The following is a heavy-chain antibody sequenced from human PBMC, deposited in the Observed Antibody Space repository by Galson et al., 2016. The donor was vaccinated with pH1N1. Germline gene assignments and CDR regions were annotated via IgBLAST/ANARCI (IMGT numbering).Heavy chain of an antibody. CDR1: GYTFTTFG. CDR2: ISTSKGNT. J-gene: IGHJ4*02. CDR3: ARDQNWNLDY. V-gene: IGHV1-18*01. Sequence: SCKASGYTFTTFGISWVRQAPGKGLEWLGWISTSKGNTKNAQRLLDRVTMTRDTSTSTVFMELTVLRSDDTAIYYCARDQNWNLDYWGQGTLVTVSS. D-gene: IGHD1-1*01.